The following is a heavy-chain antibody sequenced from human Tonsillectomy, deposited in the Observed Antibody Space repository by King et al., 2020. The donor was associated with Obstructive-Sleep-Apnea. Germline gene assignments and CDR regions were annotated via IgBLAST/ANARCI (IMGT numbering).Heavy chain of an antibody. V-gene: IGHV3-30*18. J-gene: IGHJ4*02. CDR2: ISYDGNNK. Sequence: QVQLVESGGGVVQPGGSLRLSCAASGFTFSSYGMHWVRQAPGKGLEWVAVISYDGNNKYYADSGKGRFTISRDNSKKTLYLQMNSLRAEDTAMYYCAKCYNSGSYYNGPRGWGQGTLVTVSS. CDR3: AKCYNSGSYYNGPRG. D-gene: IGHD3-10*01. CDR1: GFTFSSYG.